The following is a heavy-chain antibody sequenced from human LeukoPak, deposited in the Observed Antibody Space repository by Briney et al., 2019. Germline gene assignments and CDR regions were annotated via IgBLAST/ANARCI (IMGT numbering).Heavy chain of an antibody. CDR1: GGSIDSVVYY. V-gene: IGHV4-61*02. J-gene: IGHJ6*03. CDR2: IYSTGST. CDR3: ARGKTPLWTVTNYYYYMDV. D-gene: IGHD4-17*01. Sequence: PSETLSLTCTVSGGSIDSVVYYSTWFRQSAGKGLELIGRIYSTGSTNYTPSLKGRVTISQDMAKNQFSLTLDSVSAADTAVYYCARGKTPLWTVTNYYYYMDVWGKGTTVTVSS.